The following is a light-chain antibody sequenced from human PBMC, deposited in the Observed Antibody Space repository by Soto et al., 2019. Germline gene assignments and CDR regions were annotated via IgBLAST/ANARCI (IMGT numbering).Light chain of an antibody. CDR3: QQFNSYPLT. CDR2: GAS. Sequence: AIPMTQSPSSLSASVGDRVTISCRASQVISNKLVWYQQKPGRGPNLLIYGASSLESGVPSRFSGSGSGTDFTLTISSLQAEDFATYYCQQFNSYPLTFGGGTKVEIK. V-gene: IGKV1-13*02. CDR1: QVISNK. J-gene: IGKJ4*01.